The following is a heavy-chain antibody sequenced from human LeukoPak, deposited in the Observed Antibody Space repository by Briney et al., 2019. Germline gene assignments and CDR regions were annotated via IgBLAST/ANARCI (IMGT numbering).Heavy chain of an antibody. CDR2: ISYDGSNK. V-gene: IGHV3-30-3*01. Sequence: QAGGSLRLSCAASGFTFSSYAMHWVRQAPGKGLEWVAVISYDGSNKYYADSVKGRFTISRDNSKNTLYLQMDSLRAEDTAVYYCARGSPLGGNWGQGTLVTVSS. J-gene: IGHJ4*02. CDR3: ARGSPLGGN. CDR1: GFTFSSYA.